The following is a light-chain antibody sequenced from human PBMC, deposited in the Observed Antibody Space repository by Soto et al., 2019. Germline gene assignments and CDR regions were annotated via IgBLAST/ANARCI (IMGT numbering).Light chain of an antibody. CDR1: QSLLHSNGYNY. Sequence: DIVMTQSPLSLPVTPGEPASISCRSSQSLLHSNGYNYLDWYLQKPGQSPQLLIYLGSNRASGVPDRFSGSGSGTDFTLNISGVEAEDVGVYYCMQALQMPLLGPGTKLEIK. CDR3: MQALQMPL. V-gene: IGKV2-28*01. J-gene: IGKJ2*01. CDR2: LGS.